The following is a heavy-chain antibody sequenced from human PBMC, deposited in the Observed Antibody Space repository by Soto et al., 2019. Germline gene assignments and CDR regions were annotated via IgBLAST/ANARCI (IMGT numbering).Heavy chain of an antibody. CDR1: GYTFTSYA. V-gene: IGHV1-3*01. J-gene: IGHJ5*02. CDR3: ARGYGGPIGWFDP. D-gene: IGHD3-16*01. Sequence: QVQLVQSGAEAKKPGASVKVSCKASGYTFTSYAMHWVRQAPGQRLEWMGWINAGNGNTKYSQKFQGRVTLTRDTSASTAYMELSSLRSEDTAVYYCARGYGGPIGWFDPWGQGTLVTVSS. CDR2: INAGNGNT.